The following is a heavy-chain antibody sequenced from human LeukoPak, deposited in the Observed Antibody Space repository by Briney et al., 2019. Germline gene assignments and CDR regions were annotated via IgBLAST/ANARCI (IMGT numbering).Heavy chain of an antibody. Sequence: GASVKVSCKASGGTFSSYAISWVRQAPGQGLEWMGGIIPIFGTANYAQKFQGRVTITADESTSTAYMELSSLRSEDTAVYYCAGGGRWLQTPDYYYYYMDVWGKGTTVTISS. J-gene: IGHJ6*03. D-gene: IGHD5-24*01. CDR2: IIPIFGTA. CDR1: GGTFSSYA. CDR3: AGGGRWLQTPDYYYYYMDV. V-gene: IGHV1-69*13.